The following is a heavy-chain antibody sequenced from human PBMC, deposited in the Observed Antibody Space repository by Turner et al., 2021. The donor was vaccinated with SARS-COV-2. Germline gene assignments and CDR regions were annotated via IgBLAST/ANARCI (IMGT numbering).Heavy chain of an antibody. CDR1: GLAFSNHA. D-gene: IGHD6-19*01. Sequence: QVQLVDSGGGVVQPGRSLRLSCAASGLAFSNHAMHWVRQAPGKGLEWVANISHDASWINYADSVKGRFTISRDNPKNTLYLEMNSLRPEDTAVYHCVREGQRLVFDYWGQGTLVTVSS. CDR2: ISHDASWI. CDR3: VREGQRLVFDY. V-gene: IGHV3-30*04. J-gene: IGHJ4*02.